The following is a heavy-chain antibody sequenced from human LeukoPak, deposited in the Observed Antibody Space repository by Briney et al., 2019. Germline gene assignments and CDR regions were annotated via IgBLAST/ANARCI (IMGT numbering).Heavy chain of an antibody. V-gene: IGHV4-31*03. CDR3: ARGRSYAFDI. CDR1: GGSISSGGYY. CDR2: IYYSGST. Sequence: SETLSLTCTVSGGSISSGGYYWSWIRQHPGKGLEWIGYIYYSGSTYYNPSLKSRVAISVDTSKNQFSLKLSSVTAADTAVYYCARGRSYAFDIWGQGTMVTVSS. J-gene: IGHJ3*02.